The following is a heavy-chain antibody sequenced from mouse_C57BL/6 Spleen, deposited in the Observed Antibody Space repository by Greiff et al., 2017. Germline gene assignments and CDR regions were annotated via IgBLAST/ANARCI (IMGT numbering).Heavy chain of an antibody. CDR3: GRDYGSRYWYFDV. Sequence: EVKLVESGGGLVKPGGSLKLSCAASGFTFSDYGMHWVRQAPEKGLEWVAYISSGSSNIYYADTVKGRITISRDNATNTLFLQMTSLRSDDTAMYYCGRDYGSRYWYFDVWGTGTTVTVSS. D-gene: IGHD1-1*01. CDR1: GFTFSDYG. J-gene: IGHJ1*03. V-gene: IGHV5-17*01. CDR2: ISSGSSNI.